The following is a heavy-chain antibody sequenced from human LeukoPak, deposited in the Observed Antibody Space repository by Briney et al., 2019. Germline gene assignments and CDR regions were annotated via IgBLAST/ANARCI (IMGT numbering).Heavy chain of an antibody. CDR1: GGSISSHF. Sequence: TSETLSLTCSVSGGSISSHFWTWIRQPPGKGLEWIGYVYYSGNTNYNPSLRSRVTISVDTSKNQFSLKLSSVTAADTAVYYCARGVYGSGTWGQGTLVTVSS. D-gene: IGHD3-10*01. V-gene: IGHV4-59*11. J-gene: IGHJ5*02. CDR2: VYYSGNT. CDR3: ARGVYGSGT.